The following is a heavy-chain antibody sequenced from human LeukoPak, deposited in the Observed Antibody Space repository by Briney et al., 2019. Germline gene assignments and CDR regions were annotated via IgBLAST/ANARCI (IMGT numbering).Heavy chain of an antibody. V-gene: IGHV3-11*01. Sequence: GGSLRLSYAASGFTFRDYYMSWIRQAPGKGLEWVSYISSSGSTIYYADSVKGRFTISRDNAKNSLYLQMNSLRAEDTAVYYCARELNVDTANWFDPWGQGTLVTVSS. D-gene: IGHD5-18*01. CDR2: ISSSGSTI. CDR3: ARELNVDTANWFDP. CDR1: GFTFRDYY. J-gene: IGHJ5*02.